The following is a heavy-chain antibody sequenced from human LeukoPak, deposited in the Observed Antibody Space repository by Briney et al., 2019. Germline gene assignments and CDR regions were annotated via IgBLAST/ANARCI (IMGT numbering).Heavy chain of an antibody. CDR1: GFTFSSYS. J-gene: IGHJ3*02. D-gene: IGHD4-23*01. V-gene: IGHV3-48*01. Sequence: PGGSLRLSCAASGFTFSSYSMNWVRQAPGKGLEWVSYISSSTNTIYYADSVKGRLTISRDNAKNSLFLQMNSLRGEDTAVYYCARGGYGANDDAFDIWGQGTMVTVSS. CDR2: ISSSTNTI. CDR3: ARGGYGANDDAFDI.